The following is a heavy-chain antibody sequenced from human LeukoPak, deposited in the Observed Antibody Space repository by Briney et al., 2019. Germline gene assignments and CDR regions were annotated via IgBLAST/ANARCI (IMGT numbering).Heavy chain of an antibody. CDR2: STVGGTNT. J-gene: IGHJ4*02. V-gene: IGHV3-23*01. D-gene: IGHD4-17*01. CDR1: GFTLSSYA. Sequence: GGSLRLSCAASGFTLSSYAMSWVRQAPGTGLEWVSGSTVGGTNTHYADSVKGRFTISRDHSKNMLYLQMNSLRAEDTAMYYCAKDIYAYVTNCFFDYWGQGSLVTVSS. CDR3: AKDIYAYVTNCFFDY.